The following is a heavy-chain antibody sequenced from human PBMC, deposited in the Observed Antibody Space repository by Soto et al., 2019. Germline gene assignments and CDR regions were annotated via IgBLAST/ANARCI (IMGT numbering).Heavy chain of an antibody. CDR2: ISAYNGNT. Sequence: ASVKVSCKASGYTFTSYGISWVRQAPGQGLEWMGWISAYNGNTNYAQKLQGRVTMTTDTSTSTAYMELRSLRSDDTAVYYCARRMANPRMAGTSGRPYYYYGMDVWGQGTTVTVSS. CDR1: GYTFTSYG. CDR3: ARRMANPRMAGTSGRPYYYYGMDV. J-gene: IGHJ6*02. D-gene: IGHD1-1*01. V-gene: IGHV1-18*04.